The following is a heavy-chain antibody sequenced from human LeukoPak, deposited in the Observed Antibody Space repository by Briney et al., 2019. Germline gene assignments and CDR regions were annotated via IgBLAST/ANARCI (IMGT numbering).Heavy chain of an antibody. D-gene: IGHD2-8*01. CDR2: IYYSGST. J-gene: IGHJ5*02. CDR1: GGSISSYY. CDR3: ARGEVSWFDP. Sequence: PSETLSLTCTVSGGSISSYYWSWIRQPPGKGLEWIGYIYYSGSTNYNPSLKSRVTISVDTSKNQFSLKLSSVTAADTAVYYCARGEVSWFDPWGQGTLVTVSS. V-gene: IGHV4-59*01.